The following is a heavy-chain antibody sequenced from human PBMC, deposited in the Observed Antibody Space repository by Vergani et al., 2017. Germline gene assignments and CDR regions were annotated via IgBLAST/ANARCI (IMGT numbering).Heavy chain of an antibody. V-gene: IGHV3-20*04. J-gene: IGHJ4*02. D-gene: IGHD2-21*02. CDR3: AKYLRDSTDGLPDS. Sequence: EVQLVESGGSLVRPGGSLRLSCAVSGFTFNDYGMTWVRQTPGKGLEWVSSISYNGDRATYRDSVKGRFTVSRDNSKDILYLQMDSLRSEDTALYYCAKYLRDSTDGLPDSWGPGTLVIVSS. CDR2: ISYNGDRA. CDR1: GFTFNDYG.